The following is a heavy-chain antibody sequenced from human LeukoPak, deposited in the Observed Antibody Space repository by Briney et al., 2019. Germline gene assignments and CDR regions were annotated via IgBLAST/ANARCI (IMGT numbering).Heavy chain of an antibody. V-gene: IGHV1-69*13. CDR1: GGTFRSYA. CDR2: IIPIFGTA. CDR3: ARDQGYRYGYGDFDY. J-gene: IGHJ4*02. Sequence: SVKLSCKASGGTFRSYAISWVRQAPGQGLEWMGGIIPIFGTANYAQKFQGRVTITADESTSTAYMELSSLRSEDTAVYYCARDQGYRYGYGDFDYWGQGTLVTVSS. D-gene: IGHD5-18*01.